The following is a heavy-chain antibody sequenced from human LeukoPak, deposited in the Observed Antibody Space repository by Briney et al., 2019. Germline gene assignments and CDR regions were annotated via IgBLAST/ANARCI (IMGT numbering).Heavy chain of an antibody. CDR2: IYYIGST. J-gene: IGHJ5*02. CDR3: ARGGIVGSRTNWFDP. D-gene: IGHD1-26*01. V-gene: IGHV4-59*01. CDR1: GGSNRSYY. Sequence: PSETLSLTCTVSGGSNRSYYWSWIRQPPGKGLECVGYIYYIGSTNYNPSLKSRVTISLDTSKSQFSLKLTSVTPADTAVYYCARGGIVGSRTNWFDPWGQGILVTVSS.